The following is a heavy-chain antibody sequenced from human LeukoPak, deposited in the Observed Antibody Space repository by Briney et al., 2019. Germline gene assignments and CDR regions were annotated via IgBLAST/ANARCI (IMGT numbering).Heavy chain of an antibody. CDR2: INTNTGNP. J-gene: IGHJ4*02. CDR1: GYTFTSYA. CDR3: AREPSLYDFWRQLFDY. D-gene: IGHD3-3*01. Sequence: GASVKVSCKASGYTFTSYAMNWVRQAPGQGLEWMGWINTNTGNPTYAQGFTGRFVFSLDTSVSTAYLQISSLKAEDTAVYYCAREPSLYDFWRQLFDYWGQGTLVTVSS. V-gene: IGHV7-4-1*02.